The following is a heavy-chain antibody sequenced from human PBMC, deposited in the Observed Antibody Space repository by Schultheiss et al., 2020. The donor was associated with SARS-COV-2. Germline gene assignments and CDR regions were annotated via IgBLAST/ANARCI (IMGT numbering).Heavy chain of an antibody. J-gene: IGHJ6*02. Sequence: GGSLRLSCAASGFTFSSYSMNWVRQAPGKGLEWVSSISSSGSTIYYADSVKGRFTISRDNSKNTLYLQMNSLRAEDTAVYYCARAVTYYDFWSGPKNYYYYYGMDVWGQGTTVTVSS. CDR1: GFTFSSYS. V-gene: IGHV3-48*01. D-gene: IGHD3-3*01. CDR2: ISSSGSTI. CDR3: ARAVTYYDFWSGPKNYYYYYGMDV.